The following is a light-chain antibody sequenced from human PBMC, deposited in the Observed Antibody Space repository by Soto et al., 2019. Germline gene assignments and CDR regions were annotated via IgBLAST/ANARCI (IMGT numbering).Light chain of an antibody. CDR2: AAS. J-gene: IGKJ1*01. V-gene: IGKV1-39*01. CDR3: QQSYSTPRT. Sequence: IQMTQSPSSLSASVGDRVTITWRASQRISTHLNWYQQKPGKAPNLLIYAASSLQSGVPSRFSGSGSGTDFTLTISSLQPEDFATYYCQQSYSTPRTFGQGTKVDI. CDR1: QRISTH.